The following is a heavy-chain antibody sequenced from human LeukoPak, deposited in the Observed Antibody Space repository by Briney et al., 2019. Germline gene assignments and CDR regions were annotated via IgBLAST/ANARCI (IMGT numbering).Heavy chain of an antibody. Sequence: GESLKISCKGSGYNLTSYWIGWVRQWTGKGLEWMGILYPGGSDTRYGPSFQGQVTISADKSISTAYLQWSSLKASDTAMYYCARTGGYSSSSYGYWGQGTLVTVSS. CDR3: ARTGGYSSSSYGY. J-gene: IGHJ4*02. V-gene: IGHV5-51*01. CDR2: LYPGGSDT. D-gene: IGHD6-6*01. CDR1: GYNLTSYW.